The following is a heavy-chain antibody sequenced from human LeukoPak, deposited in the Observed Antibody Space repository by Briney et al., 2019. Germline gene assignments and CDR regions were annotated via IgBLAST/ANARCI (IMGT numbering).Heavy chain of an antibody. D-gene: IGHD6-19*01. Sequence: PGGSLRLSCAASGFTFSSYWMSWVRQAPGKGLEWVSVIYGGGSTYYAGSVKGRFTISRDTPKNTLYLQMNSLRVEDTAVYYCASWPVGWYGEDSWGQGTLVTVSS. CDR2: IYGGGST. J-gene: IGHJ4*02. V-gene: IGHV3-53*01. CDR1: GFTFSSYW. CDR3: ASWPVGWYGEDS.